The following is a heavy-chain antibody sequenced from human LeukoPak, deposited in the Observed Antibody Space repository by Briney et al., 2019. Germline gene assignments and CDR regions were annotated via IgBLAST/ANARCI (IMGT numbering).Heavy chain of an antibody. CDR1: GGSISSYY. Sequence: SETPSLTCTVSGGSISSYYWSWIRQPPGKGLEWIGYIYYSGSTDYNPSLKSRVTISVDTSKNQFSLKLSSVTAADTAVYYCARSRVRGVIGGYWGQGTLVTVSS. CDR3: ARSRVRGVIGGY. V-gene: IGHV4-59*01. CDR2: IYYSGST. D-gene: IGHD3-10*01. J-gene: IGHJ4*02.